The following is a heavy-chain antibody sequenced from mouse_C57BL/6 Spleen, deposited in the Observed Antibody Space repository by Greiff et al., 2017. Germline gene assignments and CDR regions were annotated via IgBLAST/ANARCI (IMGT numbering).Heavy chain of an antibody. J-gene: IGHJ3*01. V-gene: IGHV1-15*01. CDR3: TRNKAIYYGNYVGFAY. CDR1: GYTFTDYE. D-gene: IGHD2-1*01. CDR2: IDPETGGT. Sequence: VKLQESGAELVRPGASVTLSCKASGYTFTDYEMHWVKQTPVHGLEWIGAIDPETGGTAYNQKFKGKAILTADKSSSTAYMELRSLTSEDSAVYYCTRNKAIYYGNYVGFAYWGQGTLVTVSA.